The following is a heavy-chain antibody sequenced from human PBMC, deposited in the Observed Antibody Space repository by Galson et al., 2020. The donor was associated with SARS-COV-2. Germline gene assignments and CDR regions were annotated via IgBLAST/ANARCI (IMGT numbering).Heavy chain of an antibody. V-gene: IGHV3-64D*08. Sequence: TGGSLRLSCSASGFSFSIYNMHWVRQAPAKGPEYVSGISSNGAGTNYADSVKGRFTTSRDNAKNTLYLQMSSLRAEDTAVYHCVSYYDGSGSDERKDCYGKDVWGQGTTVTVSS. CDR3: VSYYDGSGSDERKDCYGKDV. CDR1: GFSFSIYN. J-gene: IGHJ6*02. D-gene: IGHD3-10*01. CDR2: ISSNGAGT.